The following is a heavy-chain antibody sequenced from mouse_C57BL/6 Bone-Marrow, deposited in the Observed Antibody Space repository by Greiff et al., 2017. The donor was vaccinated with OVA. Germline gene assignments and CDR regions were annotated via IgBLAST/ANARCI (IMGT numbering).Heavy chain of an antibody. D-gene: IGHD2-5*01. CDR3: ARYDYSNYVGYYAMDY. Sequence: EVQLVESGGGLVQPGGSLSLSCAASGFTFTDYYMSWVRQPPGKALEWLGFIRNKANGYTTEYSASVKGRFTISSDNSQSILYLQMNALRAEDSATYYCARYDYSNYVGYYAMDYWGQGTSVTVSS. CDR2: IRNKANGYTT. CDR1: GFTFTDYY. J-gene: IGHJ4*01. V-gene: IGHV7-3*01.